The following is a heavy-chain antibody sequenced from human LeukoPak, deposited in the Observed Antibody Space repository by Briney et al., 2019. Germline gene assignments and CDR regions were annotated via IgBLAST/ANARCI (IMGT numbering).Heavy chain of an antibody. D-gene: IGHD4-17*01. CDR3: SNSGYGDYGGGY. CDR2: TGNKANSYTT. J-gene: IGHJ4*02. CDR1: GFTFSDHY. Sequence: PGGSLRLSCAASGFTFSDHYMDWVRQAPGKGLEWVGRTGNKANSYTTEYAASVKGRFTISRDDSKNSLYLQMNSLKTEDTAVYYCSNSGYGDYGGGYWGQGTLVTVSS. V-gene: IGHV3-72*01.